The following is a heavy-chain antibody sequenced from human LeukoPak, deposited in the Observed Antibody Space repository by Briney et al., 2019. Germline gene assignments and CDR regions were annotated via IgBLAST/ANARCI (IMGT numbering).Heavy chain of an antibody. CDR3: ARNYYDSSSYRN. D-gene: IGHD3-22*01. J-gene: IGHJ4*02. Sequence: GGSLRLSCAASGFTFSSHWMHWVRQAPGKGLVWVSRINSDGSSISYADSVKGRFTISRDNAKNTLYLQMNSLRAEDTAVYYCARNYYDSSSYRNWGQGTLVTVSS. CDR1: GFTFSSHW. V-gene: IGHV3-74*01. CDR2: INSDGSSI.